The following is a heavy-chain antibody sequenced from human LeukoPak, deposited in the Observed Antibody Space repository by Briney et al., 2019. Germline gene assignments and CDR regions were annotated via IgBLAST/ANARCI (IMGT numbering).Heavy chain of an antibody. Sequence: GGSLRLSCAASGFTFSSYSMNWVRQAPGKGLEWVSYISSSSSTIYYADSVKGRFTISRDNAKNSLYLQMNSLRAEDTAVYYCARGQAARPFYAFDIWGQGTMVTVSS. CDR1: GFTFSSYS. D-gene: IGHD6-6*01. CDR2: ISSSSSTI. J-gene: IGHJ3*02. V-gene: IGHV3-48*01. CDR3: ARGQAARPFYAFDI.